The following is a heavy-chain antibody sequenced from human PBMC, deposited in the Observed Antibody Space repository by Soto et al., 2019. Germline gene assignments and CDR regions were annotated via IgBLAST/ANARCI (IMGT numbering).Heavy chain of an antibody. J-gene: IGHJ5*02. CDR1: GGTFSSYA. V-gene: IGHV1-69*13. Sequence: ASVKVSCKASGGTFSSYAISWVRQAPGQGLVWMGGIIPIFGTANYAQKFQGRVTITADESTSTAYMELSGLRSEDTAVYYCARDLGYCISTSCYKENWFDPWGQGTLVTVSS. CDR2: IIPIFGTA. CDR3: ARDLGYCISTSCYKENWFDP. D-gene: IGHD2-2*02.